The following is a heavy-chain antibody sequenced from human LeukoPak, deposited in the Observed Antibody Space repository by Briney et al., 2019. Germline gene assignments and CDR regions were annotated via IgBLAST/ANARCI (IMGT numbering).Heavy chain of an antibody. CDR2: IYPGDSDT. CDR1: GYTFTNYW. J-gene: IGHJ6*02. CDR3: ASRGIYGMDV. V-gene: IGHV5-51*06. D-gene: IGHD1-14*01. Sequence: GESLKISCKGSGYTFTNYWIGWVRQMPGKGLEWMGIIYPGDSDTRYSPSFQGHVTISADMSINTAYLQWSSLMASDTAMYYCASRGIYGMDVWGQGTTVTVSS.